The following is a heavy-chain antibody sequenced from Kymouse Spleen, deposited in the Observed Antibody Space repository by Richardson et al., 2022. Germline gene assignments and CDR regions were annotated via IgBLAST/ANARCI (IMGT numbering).Heavy chain of an antibody. CDR3: ARFLEWLYFDY. CDR2: INHSGST. CDR1: GGSFSGYY. V-gene: IGHV4-34*01. Sequence: QVQLQQWGAGLLKPSETLSLTCAVYGGSFSGYYWSWIRQPPGKGLEWIGEINHSGSTNYNPSLKSRVTISVDTSKNQFSLKLSSVTAADTAVYYCARFLEWLYFDYWGQGTLVTVSS. D-gene: IGHD3-3*01. J-gene: IGHJ4*02.